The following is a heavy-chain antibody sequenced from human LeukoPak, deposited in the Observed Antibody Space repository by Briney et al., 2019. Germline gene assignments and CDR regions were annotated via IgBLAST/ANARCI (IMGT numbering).Heavy chain of an antibody. CDR2: IKQDGSEK. J-gene: IGHJ4*02. V-gene: IGHV3-7*01. Sequence: GGSLRLSCAASGFTFNMYWMNWVRQAPGKGLEWVANIKQDGSEKYYVDSVMGRFTIFRDNAKNSLYLQMNSLRAEDTAVYYCARDLNYDYLWGSFEFDYWGQGTQVTVSA. CDR3: ARDLNYDYLWGSFEFDY. CDR1: GFTFNMYW. D-gene: IGHD3-16*01.